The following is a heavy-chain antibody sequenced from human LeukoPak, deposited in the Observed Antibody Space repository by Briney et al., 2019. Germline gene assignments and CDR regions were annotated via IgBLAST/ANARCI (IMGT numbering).Heavy chain of an antibody. D-gene: IGHD6-19*01. V-gene: IGHV1-18*01. CDR2: ISAYNGNT. CDR3: ARESSGWYYYYMDV. J-gene: IGHJ6*03. CDR1: GYTFTSYG. Sequence: ALVKVSCKASGYTFTSYGISWVRQAPGQGLEWMGWISAYNGNTNYAQKLQGRVTMTTDTSTSTAYMELRSLRSDDTAVYYCARESSGWYYYYMDVWGKGTTVTVSS.